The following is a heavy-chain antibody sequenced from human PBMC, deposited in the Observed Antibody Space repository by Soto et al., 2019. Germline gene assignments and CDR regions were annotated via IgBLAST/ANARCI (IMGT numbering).Heavy chain of an antibody. CDR2: IIHMFGTP. CDR1: GVTFNRQD. CDR3: ATSEGRDGYSFDY. J-gene: IGHJ4*02. Sequence: QVQLVQSGAEVKKPGSSVKVSCKASGVTFNRQDMRWVRQAPGQGLEWMGGIIHMFGTPHYAEKFQDRVTITADESTGTAYLELSSLTSEDTAVYYWATSEGRDGYSFDYLGPGTLVTVS. D-gene: IGHD5-12*01. V-gene: IGHV1-69*01.